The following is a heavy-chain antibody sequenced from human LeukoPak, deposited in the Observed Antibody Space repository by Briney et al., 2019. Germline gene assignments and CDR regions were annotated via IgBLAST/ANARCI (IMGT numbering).Heavy chain of an antibody. CDR1: GFTFSSYS. D-gene: IGHD6-13*01. V-gene: IGHV3-21*01. CDR2: ISSSSSYI. J-gene: IGHJ4*02. CDR3: ARARIAAPLLDY. Sequence: PGGSLRLSCAASGFTFSSYSMNWVRQAPGKGLEWVSSISSSSSYIYYADSVKGRFTISRDNAKNSLYLQMSSLRVEDTAVYFCARARIAAPLLDYWGQGTLVTVSS.